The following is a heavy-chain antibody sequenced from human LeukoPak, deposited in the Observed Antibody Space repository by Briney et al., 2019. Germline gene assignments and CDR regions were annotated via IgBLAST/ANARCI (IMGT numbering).Heavy chain of an antibody. J-gene: IGHJ6*02. CDR3: ARDRSGSYPETYGMDV. Sequence: GGSLRLSCSASGFTFSTYWMSWVRQAPGKGLEWVANMKRDGSEIYYVDSVRGRFTISRDNARNSLYLQMNSLRAEDTAVYYCARDRSGSYPETYGMDVWGQGTTVTVSS. CDR1: GFTFSTYW. CDR2: MKRDGSEI. V-gene: IGHV3-7*01. D-gene: IGHD1-26*01.